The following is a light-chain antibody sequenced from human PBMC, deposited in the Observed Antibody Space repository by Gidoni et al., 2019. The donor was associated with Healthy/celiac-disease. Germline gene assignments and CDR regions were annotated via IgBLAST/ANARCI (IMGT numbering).Light chain of an antibody. CDR3: QSYDSSLSGFVV. Sequence: QPVLTQPPSVSGAPAQRVPISCTGSSSNIGAGYDVHWYQQLPGTDPKLLIYGNSNRPSGVPYRFSGSKSGTSASLAITGLQAEDEADYYCQSYDSSLSGFVVFGGGTKLTVL. V-gene: IGLV1-40*01. CDR2: GNS. CDR1: SSNIGAGYD. J-gene: IGLJ2*01.